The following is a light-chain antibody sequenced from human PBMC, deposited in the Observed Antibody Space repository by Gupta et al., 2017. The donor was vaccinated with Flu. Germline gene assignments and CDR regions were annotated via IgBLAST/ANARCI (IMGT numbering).Light chain of an antibody. V-gene: IGKV1-39*01. Sequence: DIQISQSPSSLSASVGDRVTITCRASQDIMTYVNWYQQKPGKAPKLLINAASSLKNGVPARFIGDGSETKFTLTITGLQSEDFGVFYCQQSDNNPHSFGQGTKIDIK. CDR3: QQSDNNPHS. J-gene: IGKJ2*01. CDR2: AAS. CDR1: QDIMTY.